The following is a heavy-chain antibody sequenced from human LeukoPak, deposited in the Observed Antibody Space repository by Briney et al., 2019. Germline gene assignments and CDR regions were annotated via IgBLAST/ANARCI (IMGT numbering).Heavy chain of an antibody. V-gene: IGHV1-46*01. D-gene: IGHD3-22*01. CDR3: ARDRHSSGYYYPFDY. Sequence: ASVKVSCKASGYTFTSFYMHWVRQAPGQGLEWMGIINPSGGSTTSAQKFQGRVTMTRDTSTSTVYMDLSSLRSEDTAVYYCARDRHSSGYYYPFDYWGQGTLVTVSS. CDR2: INPSGGST. CDR1: GYTFTSFY. J-gene: IGHJ4*02.